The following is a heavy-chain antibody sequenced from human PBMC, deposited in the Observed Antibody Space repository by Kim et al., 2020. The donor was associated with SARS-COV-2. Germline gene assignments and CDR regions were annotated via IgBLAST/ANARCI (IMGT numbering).Heavy chain of an antibody. CDR3: ARAETDSYGYLNYYYGMDV. CDR2: IYYSGST. J-gene: IGHJ6*02. CDR1: GGSISSYY. V-gene: IGHV4-59*13. D-gene: IGHD5-18*01. Sequence: SETLSLTCTVSGGSISSYYWSWIRQPPGKGLEWIGYIYYSGSTNYNPSLKSRVTISVDTSKNQFSLKLSSVTAADTAVSYCARAETDSYGYLNYYYGMDVWGQGTTVTVSS.